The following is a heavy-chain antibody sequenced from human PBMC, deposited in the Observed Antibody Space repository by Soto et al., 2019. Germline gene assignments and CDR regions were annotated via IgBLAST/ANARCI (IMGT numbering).Heavy chain of an antibody. Sequence: QVQLQESGPGLVKPSETLSLTCTVSGGSISSYYWSWIRQPPGKGLEWIGYIYYSGSTNYNPSLKSRVTISVDTSKNQFSLKLSSVTAADTAVYYCARSGELITIFGVVITPPPYFDYWGQGTLVTVSS. J-gene: IGHJ4*02. CDR2: IYYSGST. V-gene: IGHV4-59*08. D-gene: IGHD3-3*01. CDR1: GGSISSYY. CDR3: ARSGELITIFGVVITPPPYFDY.